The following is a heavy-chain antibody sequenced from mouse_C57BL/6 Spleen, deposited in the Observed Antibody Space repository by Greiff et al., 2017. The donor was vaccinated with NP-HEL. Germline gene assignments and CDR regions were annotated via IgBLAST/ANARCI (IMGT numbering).Heavy chain of an antibody. CDR1: GYTFTDYN. J-gene: IGHJ4*01. V-gene: IGHV1-18*01. D-gene: IGHD3-1*01. CDR3: ARGTRGLRKDYAMDY. Sequence: EVQLQQSGPELVKPGASVKIPCKASGYTFTDYNMDWVKQSHGKSLEWIGDINPNNGGTIYNQKFKGKATLTVDKSSSTAYMDLRSLTSEDTAVYYCARGTRGLRKDYAMDYWGQGTAVTVSS. CDR2: INPNNGGT.